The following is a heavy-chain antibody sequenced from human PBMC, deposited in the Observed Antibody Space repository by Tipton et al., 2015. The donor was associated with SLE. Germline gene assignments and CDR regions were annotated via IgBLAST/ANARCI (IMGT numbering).Heavy chain of an antibody. CDR1: GYTFPTFG. CDR2: INTYNGNT. J-gene: IGHJ4*02. CDR3: ARVRDGYNYPDS. D-gene: IGHD5-24*01. Sequence: QSGAEAKKPGASMKVSCKASGYTFPTFGITWVRQAPGQGLEWMGWINTYNGNTNYAQKLQDRVTMTTDTSTSTAYMELRSLSSDDTAVYYCARVRDGYNYPDSWGQGTLVTVSS. V-gene: IGHV1-18*01.